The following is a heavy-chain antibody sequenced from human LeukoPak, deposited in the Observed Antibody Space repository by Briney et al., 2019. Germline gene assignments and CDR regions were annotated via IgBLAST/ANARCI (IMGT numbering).Heavy chain of an antibody. Sequence: GSLRLSCAASGFTFSESWMTWVRQVPGQGLEWVAHINHEGGGIQYVDSVKGRFTISRDNAKGSVYLQMNSLRAEDTAIYHCATYINWVAGDVWGQGTTVILSS. CDR3: ATYINWVAGDV. V-gene: IGHV3-7*01. CDR2: INHEGGGI. CDR1: GFTFSESW. D-gene: IGHD1-1*01. J-gene: IGHJ6*02.